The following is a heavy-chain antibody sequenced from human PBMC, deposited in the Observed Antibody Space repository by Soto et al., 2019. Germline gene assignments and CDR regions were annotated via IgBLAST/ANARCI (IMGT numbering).Heavy chain of an antibody. J-gene: IGHJ4*02. Sequence: ETLSLTCAVSGGSISSSSYYWGWIRQPPGKGLEWIGSIYYSGSTYYNPSLKSRVTISVDTSKNQFSLKLSSVTAADTAVYYCARSTGDYWGQGTLVTVSS. CDR2: IYYSGST. V-gene: IGHV4-39*01. CDR1: GGSISSSSYY. CDR3: ARSTGDY.